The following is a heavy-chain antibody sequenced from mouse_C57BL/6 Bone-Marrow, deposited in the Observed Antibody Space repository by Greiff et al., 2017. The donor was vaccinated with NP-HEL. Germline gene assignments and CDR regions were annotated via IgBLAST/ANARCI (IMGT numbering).Heavy chain of an antibody. Sequence: QVQLKQPGAELVRPGTSVKLSCKASGYTFTSYWMHWVKQRPGQGLEWIGVIDPSDSYTNYNQKFKGKATLTVDTSSSTAYMQLSSLTSEDSAVYYCARGCYSNSYYAMDYWGQGTSVTVSS. V-gene: IGHV1-59*01. CDR1: GYTFTSYW. CDR3: ARGCYSNSYYAMDY. J-gene: IGHJ4*01. D-gene: IGHD2-5*01. CDR2: IDPSDSYT.